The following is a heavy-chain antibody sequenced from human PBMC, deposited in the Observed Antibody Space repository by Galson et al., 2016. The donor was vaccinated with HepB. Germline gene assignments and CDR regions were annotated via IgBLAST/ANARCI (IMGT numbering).Heavy chain of an antibody. CDR1: GFSFSTYT. CDR3: SKAYSGGSPYRAFDF. CDR2: FDFHTGWT. V-gene: IGHV3-23*01. J-gene: IGHJ3*01. Sequence: SLRLSCAASGFSFSTYTMGWVRQAPGKGLEWVSTFDFHTGWTLYAESVKGLFTISRDTSKNTLYLQMNSLRVEDTAIYYCSKAYSGGSPYRAFDFRGQGTVVTVSP. D-gene: IGHD2-15*01.